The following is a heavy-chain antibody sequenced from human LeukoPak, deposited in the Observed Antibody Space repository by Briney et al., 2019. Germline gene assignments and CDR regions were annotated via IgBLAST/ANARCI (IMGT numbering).Heavy chain of an antibody. CDR1: GGSISSYY. CDR3: ARLSTGVDYYYMDV. D-gene: IGHD7-27*01. J-gene: IGHJ6*03. V-gene: IGHV4-39*01. Sequence: SETLSLTCTVAGGSISSYYWGWIRQPPGKGLEWIGNIYYSGSTYYNPSLKSRVTISVDTSKNQFSLKLSSVTAADTAVYYCARLSTGVDYYYMDVWGKGTTVTVSS. CDR2: IYYSGST.